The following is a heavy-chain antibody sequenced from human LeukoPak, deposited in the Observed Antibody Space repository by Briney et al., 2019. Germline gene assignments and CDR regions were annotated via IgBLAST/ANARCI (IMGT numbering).Heavy chain of an antibody. V-gene: IGHV1-18*01. CDR3: ARDMYSSGRVPFDY. CDR1: GYTFTSYG. J-gene: IGHJ4*02. Sequence: ASVKVSCKASGYTFTSYGISWVRQAPGQGLEWMGWISAKKGNTDYADKLQGRVTMTTDTSTSTAYMELRSLRSDDTAVYYCARDMYSSGRVPFDYWGQGTLVTVSS. CDR2: ISAKKGNT. D-gene: IGHD6-19*01.